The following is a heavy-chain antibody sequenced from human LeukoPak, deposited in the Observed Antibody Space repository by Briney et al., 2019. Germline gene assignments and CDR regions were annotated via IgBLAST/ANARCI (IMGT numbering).Heavy chain of an antibody. CDR1: GGSFSGYY. CDR2: INHSGST. D-gene: IGHD6-13*01. CDR3: ARAYSSSWYFDDY. J-gene: IGHJ4*02. Sequence: PSETLSLTCAVYGGSFSGYYWSWIRQPPGKGLEWIGEINHSGSTNYNPSLKSRVTISVHTSKNQFSLKLSSVTAADTAVYYCARAYSSSWYFDDYWGQGTLVTVSS. V-gene: IGHV4-34*01.